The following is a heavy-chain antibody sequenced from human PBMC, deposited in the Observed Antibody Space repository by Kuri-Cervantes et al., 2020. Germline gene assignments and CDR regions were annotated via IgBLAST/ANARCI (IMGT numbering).Heavy chain of an antibody. J-gene: IGHJ6*03. Sequence: SVKVSCKASGGTFSSYAISWVRQAPGQGLEWMGGIIPIFGTANYAQKFQGRVTITTDESTSTAYMELSSLRSEDTAVYYCARVLGGGSSWAKDYYYYYYMDVWGKGTTVTVSS. D-gene: IGHD6-13*01. CDR3: ARVLGGGSSWAKDYYYYYYMDV. CDR1: GGTFSSYA. CDR2: IIPIFGTA. V-gene: IGHV1-69*05.